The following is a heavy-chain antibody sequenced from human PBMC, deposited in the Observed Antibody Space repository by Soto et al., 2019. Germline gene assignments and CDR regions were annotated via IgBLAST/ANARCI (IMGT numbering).Heavy chain of an antibody. D-gene: IGHD2-21*02. Sequence: GGSLRLSCAASGFTFSSDAMTWVRQAPGKGLEWVSLIRGSGDFTEYAGSVKGRFTISRDNSKNTVYLQMNSLRADDTAVYYCAKKRVTLSIFDFWGQGAPVTVSS. CDR3: AKKRVTLSIFDF. V-gene: IGHV3-23*01. CDR1: GFTFSSDA. CDR2: IRGSGDFT. J-gene: IGHJ4*02.